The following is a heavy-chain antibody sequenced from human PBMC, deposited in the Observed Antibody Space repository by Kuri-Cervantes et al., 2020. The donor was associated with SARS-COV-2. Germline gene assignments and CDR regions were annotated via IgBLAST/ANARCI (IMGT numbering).Heavy chain of an antibody. V-gene: IGHV3-21*01. CDR1: GFTFSSYA. Sequence: GGSLRLSCAASGFTFSSYAMNWVRQAPGKGLEWVSSISSWSTYIFYADSVKGRFTLSRGNARNSLYLQMNSLRAEDTAVYYCARLIGDGYPRYSFDHWGQGTLVTDSS. J-gene: IGHJ4*02. CDR2: ISSWSTYI. D-gene: IGHD5-24*01. CDR3: ARLIGDGYPRYSFDH.